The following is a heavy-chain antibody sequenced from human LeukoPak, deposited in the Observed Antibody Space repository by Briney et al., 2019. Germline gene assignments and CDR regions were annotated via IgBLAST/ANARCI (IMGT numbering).Heavy chain of an antibody. V-gene: IGHV3-74*01. D-gene: IGHD6-6*01. CDR1: GFSFSGHW. Sequence: GGSLRLSCTASGFSFSGHWMHWARQLPRKGLVWVSRISPTGSTTSYADSVKGRFTVSRDNAKNTLYLQVNNLRAEDTAVYYCARGPNSNWSGLDFWGQGTLLTVSS. CDR3: ARGPNSNWSGLDF. J-gene: IGHJ4*02. CDR2: ISPTGSTT.